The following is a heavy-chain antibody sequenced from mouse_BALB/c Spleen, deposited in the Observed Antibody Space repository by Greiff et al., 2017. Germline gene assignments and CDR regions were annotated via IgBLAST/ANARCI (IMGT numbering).Heavy chain of an antibody. V-gene: IGHV6-6*02. CDR3: TRRWGLLSYAMDY. Sequence: EVKVEESGGGLVQPGGSMKLSCVASGFTFSNYWMNWVRQSPEKGLEWVAEIRLKSNNYATHYAESVKGRFTISRDDSKSSVYLQMNNLRAEDTGIYYCTRRWGLLSYAMDYWGQGTSVTVSS. J-gene: IGHJ4*01. CDR1: GFTFSNYW. CDR2: IRLKSNNYAT. D-gene: IGHD2-3*01.